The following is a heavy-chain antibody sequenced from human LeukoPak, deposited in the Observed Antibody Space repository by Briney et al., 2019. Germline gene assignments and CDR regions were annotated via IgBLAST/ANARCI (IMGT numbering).Heavy chain of an antibody. CDR3: ARDGEGPFDI. J-gene: IGHJ3*02. D-gene: IGHD2-21*01. V-gene: IGHV3-30-3*01. CDR2: ISYDGSNK. CDR1: GFTFSSYA. Sequence: GGSLRLSCAASGFTFSSYAMHWGRQAPGKGLEWVAVISYDGSNKYYADSVKGRFTISRDNSKNTLYLQMNSLRAEDTAVYYCARDGEGPFDIWGQGTMVTVSS.